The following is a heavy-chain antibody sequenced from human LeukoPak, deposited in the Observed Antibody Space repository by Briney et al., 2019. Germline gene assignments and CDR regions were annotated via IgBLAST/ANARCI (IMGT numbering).Heavy chain of an antibody. CDR1: AFTFSGHW. CDR3: TRDRSRAYDD. V-gene: IGHV3-7*01. CDR2: INQGGSDK. J-gene: IGHJ4*02. Sequence: GGSLRLSRAASAFTFSGHWMSWVRQAAGKGLEWVANINQGGSDKYYVDSVKGRFTISRDNANNLLYLQMNSLRGEDTALYYCTRDRSRAYDDSGQGTLVTVSS.